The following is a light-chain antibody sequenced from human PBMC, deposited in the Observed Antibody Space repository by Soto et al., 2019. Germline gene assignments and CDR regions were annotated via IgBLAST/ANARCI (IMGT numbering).Light chain of an antibody. Sequence: EIVMTQSPATLSVSPRETATLSCRASQYVSNKVAWYQQKPGQAPSLLILGASTRATGVPARFSGSGSGTEFTLSISSLQSEDFAVYYCKQYKEGPPFTFGQGTRLEI. CDR1: QYVSNK. CDR2: GAS. CDR3: KQYKEGPPFT. V-gene: IGKV3-15*01. J-gene: IGKJ5*01.